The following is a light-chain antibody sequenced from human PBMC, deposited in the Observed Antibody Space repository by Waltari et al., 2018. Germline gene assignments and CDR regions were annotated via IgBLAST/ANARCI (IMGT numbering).Light chain of an antibody. Sequence: QSVVTQSPSASGAPGQRVTSSCSGSNCNIASRTGKWYQKVPGTAPRLLIYSNDQRPSGVPDRFSASKSGTSASLAISGLQSEDEADYYCATWDARLTAVVFGGGTKVTVL. CDR3: ATWDARLTAVV. V-gene: IGLV1-44*01. CDR2: SND. CDR1: NCNIASRT. J-gene: IGLJ2*01.